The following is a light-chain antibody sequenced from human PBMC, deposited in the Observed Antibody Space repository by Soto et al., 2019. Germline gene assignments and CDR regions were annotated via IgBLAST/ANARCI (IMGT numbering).Light chain of an antibody. Sequence: DREMTQSPSPLSGSVGDRVTITCRASQSISTWLAWYQQKPGRAPKLLIYKASTLETGVPSRFSGSGSGTEFTLTISSLQPDDFAIYYCQQYNSYSLTFGGGTKVDIK. V-gene: IGKV1-5*03. CDR2: KAS. J-gene: IGKJ4*01. CDR3: QQYNSYSLT. CDR1: QSISTW.